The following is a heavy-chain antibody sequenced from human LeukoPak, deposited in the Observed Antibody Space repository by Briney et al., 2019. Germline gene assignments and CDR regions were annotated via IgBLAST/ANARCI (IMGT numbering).Heavy chain of an antibody. V-gene: IGHV3-23*01. CDR1: GFTFTSYA. J-gene: IGHJ4*02. CDR2: ISGSGGTT. CDR3: AKDRYASGTHYISV. Sequence: GGSLRLSCVASGFTFTSYAMSWVRQAPEKGLEWVSVISGSGGTTHDADSVKGRFTISGDNSKNMLYLQMNSLRAEDTAVYYCAKDRYASGTHYISVWGQGTLVTVSS. D-gene: IGHD3-10*01.